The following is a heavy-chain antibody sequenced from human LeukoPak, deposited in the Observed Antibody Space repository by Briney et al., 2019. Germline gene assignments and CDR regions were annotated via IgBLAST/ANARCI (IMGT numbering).Heavy chain of an antibody. Sequence: GGSLRLSCAASGFTFSSYGMSWVRQAPGKGLEGVSGISGRGGSAHSADSVKGRFTISRDNSKNTLYLQMTSLRAEDTALYYCAKRPSTDYWYFDLWGRGTLVTVSS. CDR1: GFTFSSYG. J-gene: IGHJ2*01. CDR3: AKRPSTDYWYFDL. V-gene: IGHV3-23*01. D-gene: IGHD3-3*02. CDR2: ISGRGGSA.